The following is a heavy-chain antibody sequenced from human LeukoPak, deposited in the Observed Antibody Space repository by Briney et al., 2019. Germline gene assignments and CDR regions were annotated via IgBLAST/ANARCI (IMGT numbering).Heavy chain of an antibody. V-gene: IGHV1-2*02. CDR3: ARPRSSWYSDAFDI. Sequence: ASVKVSCKASGYTFTGYYIHWVRQAPGQGLEWMGWINPKSGGTNYAQKFQGSVTMSRDTSISTAYMELRRLRSDDTAVYYRARPRSSWYSDAFDIWGQGTMVTVSS. D-gene: IGHD6-13*01. CDR1: GYTFTGYY. CDR2: INPKSGGT. J-gene: IGHJ3*02.